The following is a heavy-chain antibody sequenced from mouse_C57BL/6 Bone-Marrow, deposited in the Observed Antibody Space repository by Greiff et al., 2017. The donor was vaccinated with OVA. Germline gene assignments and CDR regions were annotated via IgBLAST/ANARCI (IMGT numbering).Heavy chain of an antibody. Sequence: VKVVESGAELVKPGASVKLSCKASGYTFTEYTIHWVKQRSGQGLEWIGWFYPGSGSIKYNEKFKDKATLTADKSSSTVYMELSRLTSEDSAVYFCARHGVTTVVPYYFDYWGQGTTLTVSS. CDR2: FYPGSGSI. V-gene: IGHV1-62-2*01. CDR1: GYTFTEYT. CDR3: ARHGVTTVVPYYFDY. J-gene: IGHJ2*01. D-gene: IGHD1-1*01.